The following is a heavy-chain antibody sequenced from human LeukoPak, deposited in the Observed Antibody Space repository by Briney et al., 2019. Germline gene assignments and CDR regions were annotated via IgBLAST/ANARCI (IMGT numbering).Heavy chain of an antibody. CDR1: GGSFSGYY. CDR2: INHSGST. CDR3: ARGGVYSSLAPGY. V-gene: IGHV4-34*01. J-gene: IGHJ4*02. D-gene: IGHD6-6*01. Sequence: SETLSLTCAVYGGSFSGYYWSWIRQPPGKGLEWIGEINHSGSTNYNPSLKSRVTISVDTSKNQFSLKLSSVTAADTAVYYCARGGVYSSLAPGYWGQGTLVTVSS.